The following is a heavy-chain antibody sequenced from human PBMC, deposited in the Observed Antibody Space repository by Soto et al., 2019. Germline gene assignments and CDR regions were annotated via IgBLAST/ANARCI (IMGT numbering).Heavy chain of an antibody. CDR2: MNPKSGNT. D-gene: IGHD3-10*01. J-gene: IGHJ6*02. Sequence: QVQLVQSGAEVKKPGASVKVSCKASGYTFTSYDINWVRQATGQGLEWMGWMNPKSGNTGYAQKFQGRVTMTKNTSISTAYMELSSLKSEDTAVYYSARVGVLWFGEGGDVWGQGTTVTVSS. CDR1: GYTFTSYD. V-gene: IGHV1-8*01. CDR3: ARVGVLWFGEGGDV.